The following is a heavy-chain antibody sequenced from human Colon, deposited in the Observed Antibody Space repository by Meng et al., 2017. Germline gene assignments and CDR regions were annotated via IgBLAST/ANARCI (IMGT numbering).Heavy chain of an antibody. CDR1: GNTFSRYA. Sequence: VTKSWASVKVSCKPSGNTFSRYAMHWVRQAPGQRLEWMGWINAGNGNTKYSQKFQDRVTLTRDTSASTVYMELSSLTSEDTAVYYYARDQAPISSQLAANWFDPWGQGTLVTVSS. V-gene: IGHV1-3*01. J-gene: IGHJ5*02. CDR3: ARDQAPISSQLAANWFDP. CDR2: INAGNGNT. D-gene: IGHD2-2*01.